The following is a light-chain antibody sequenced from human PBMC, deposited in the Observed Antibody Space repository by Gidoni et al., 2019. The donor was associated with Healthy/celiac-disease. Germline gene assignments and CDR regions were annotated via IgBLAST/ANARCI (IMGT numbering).Light chain of an antibody. CDR1: QSVSRN. J-gene: IGKJ1*01. V-gene: IGKV3-15*01. CDR2: DAS. Sequence: EIVMTQSPATLSVSPGESATLSCRASQSVSRNLAWYQQKPGQAPRLLIYDASTRATGIPARFSGSGSGTEFTLTISSLQSEDFAVYYCQQYNNWPPWTFGQGTKVEFK. CDR3: QQYNNWPPWT.